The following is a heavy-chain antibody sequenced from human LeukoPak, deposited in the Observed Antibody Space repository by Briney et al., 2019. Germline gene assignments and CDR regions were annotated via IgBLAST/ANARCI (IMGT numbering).Heavy chain of an antibody. D-gene: IGHD6-19*01. Sequence: PSETLSLTCAVYGGSFSGYYWSWIRQPPGKGLEWIGEINHSGSTNYNPSLKSRVTISVDTSKNQFSLKLSSVTAADTTVYYCARVVSSGWYSGYYFDYWGQGTLVTVSS. CDR2: INHSGST. CDR1: GGSFSGYY. J-gene: IGHJ4*02. V-gene: IGHV4-34*01. CDR3: ARVVSSGWYSGYYFDY.